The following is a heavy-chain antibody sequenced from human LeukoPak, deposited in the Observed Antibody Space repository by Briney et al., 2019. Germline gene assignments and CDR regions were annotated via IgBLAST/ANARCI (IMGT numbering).Heavy chain of an antibody. V-gene: IGHV3-48*01. D-gene: IGHD4-11*01. CDR2: IIRCSSNI. Sequence: GGSLRLFCAAYGFTLRSYRVNWVRQAPGKGLEGVSYIIRCSSNIYYVHSVKGRFTIYRDNAKNSLYLQVNSLRAEDTAVYYCARVLLSSNYYDYYYMDVWGRGTTVTVSS. CDR1: GFTLRSYR. J-gene: IGHJ6*03. CDR3: ARVLLSSNYYDYYYMDV.